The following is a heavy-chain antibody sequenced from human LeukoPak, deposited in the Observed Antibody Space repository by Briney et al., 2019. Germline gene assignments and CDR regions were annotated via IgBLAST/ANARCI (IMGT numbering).Heavy chain of an antibody. J-gene: IGHJ4*02. CDR1: RYSISSGFY. CDR3: ARGDSSWYLGLGFDY. V-gene: IGHV4-38-2*02. CDR2: IYSSGTT. Sequence: SETLSLTCTVSRYSISSGFYWGWIRQPPGKGLEWIGSIYSSGTTYYNPSLKSRVTISVDTSRNQVSLRLRSVTAADTAIYYCARGDSSWYLGLGFDYWGQGTLVTVSS. D-gene: IGHD6-13*01.